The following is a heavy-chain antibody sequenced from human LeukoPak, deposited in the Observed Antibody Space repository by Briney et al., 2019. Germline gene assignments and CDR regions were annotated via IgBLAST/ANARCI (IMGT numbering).Heavy chain of an antibody. V-gene: IGHV3-48*01. Sequence: GGSLRLSCAAYGFTFSSCSMNWVRQAPGKGLEWVSYISSSSTIYYADYVKGRFTISRDNAKNSLYLQMNSLRAEDTAVYYCARPAMVRRVIYWGQGTLVTVSS. J-gene: IGHJ4*02. CDR2: ISSSSTI. D-gene: IGHD3-10*01. CDR1: GFTFSSCS. CDR3: ARPAMVRRVIY.